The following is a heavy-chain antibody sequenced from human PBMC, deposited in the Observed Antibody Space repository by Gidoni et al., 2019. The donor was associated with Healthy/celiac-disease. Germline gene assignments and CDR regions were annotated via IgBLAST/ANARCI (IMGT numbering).Heavy chain of an antibody. CDR3: ARDLRYYDSSGSIVH. J-gene: IGHJ4*02. CDR2: ISYDGSNK. D-gene: IGHD3-22*01. CDR1: GFTFSSYA. Sequence: QVQLVESGGGVVQPGRSLRLSCAASGFTFSSYAMHWVRQAPGKGLEWVAVISYDGSNKYYADSVKGRFTISRDNSKNTLYLQMNSLRAEDTAVYYCARDLRYYDSSGSIVHWGQGTLVTVSS. V-gene: IGHV3-30*04.